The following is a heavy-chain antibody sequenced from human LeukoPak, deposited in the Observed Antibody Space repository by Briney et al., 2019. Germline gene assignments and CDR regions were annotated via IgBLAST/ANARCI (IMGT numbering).Heavy chain of an antibody. J-gene: IGHJ5*02. D-gene: IGHD2-2*01. CDR1: GYTFTGYY. V-gene: IGHV1-2*02. CDR2: INPNSGGT. CDR3: ARAAFGGYCSSTSCHQVTWFDP. Sequence: ASVKVSCKASGYTFTGYYMHWVRQAPGQGLEWMGWINPNSGGTNSAQKFQGRVTMTRDTSITTAYMELSRLRSDDTAVYYCARAAFGGYCSSTSCHQVTWFDPWGQGTLVTVSS.